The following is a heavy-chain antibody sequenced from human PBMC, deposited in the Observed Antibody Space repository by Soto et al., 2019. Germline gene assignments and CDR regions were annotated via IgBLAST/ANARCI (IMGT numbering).Heavy chain of an antibody. J-gene: IGHJ3*02. CDR3: ARARCSGGSCYSGDAFDI. D-gene: IGHD2-15*01. V-gene: IGHV3-74*01. CDR1: GSTLNSNW. CDR2: IYSDGSNT. Sequence: EVQLVESGGDLVQPGGSLRLSCAASGSTLNSNWRHWVGQAPGKGLVWVSLIYSDGSNTLYADSVKGRFTISRDNAKNTLYLQMSSLSAEDTAVYYCARARCSGGSCYSGDAFDIWGQGTMVTVSS.